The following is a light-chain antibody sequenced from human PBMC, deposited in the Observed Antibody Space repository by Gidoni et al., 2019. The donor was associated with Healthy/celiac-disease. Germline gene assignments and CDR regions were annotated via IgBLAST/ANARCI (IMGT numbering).Light chain of an antibody. CDR2: AAS. J-gene: IGKJ1*01. Sequence: IQITQSPSSLSASVGDRVTITCRASQSIRSYLNWYQQKPGKAPKLLIYAASSLQSGVPSRFSGSGSGTDFTLTISSLQPEDFATYYCQQSYSTPWTFGQGTKVEIK. CDR1: QSIRSY. V-gene: IGKV1-39*01. CDR3: QQSYSTPWT.